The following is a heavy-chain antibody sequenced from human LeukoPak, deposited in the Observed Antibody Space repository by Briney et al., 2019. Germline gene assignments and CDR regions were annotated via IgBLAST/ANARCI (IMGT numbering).Heavy chain of an antibody. CDR1: GFTFSNYA. CDR3: ASEAAVSYYYNGMDA. Sequence: GGSLRLSCAASGFTFSNYAMHWVRQAPGKGLEWVAVISYDGSNKYYADSVKGRFTISRDNSKNTLSLQMDSLRTEDTAVYYCASEAAVSYYYNGMDAWGQGTTVTVSS. J-gene: IGHJ6*02. D-gene: IGHD2-15*01. CDR2: ISYDGSNK. V-gene: IGHV3-30-3*01.